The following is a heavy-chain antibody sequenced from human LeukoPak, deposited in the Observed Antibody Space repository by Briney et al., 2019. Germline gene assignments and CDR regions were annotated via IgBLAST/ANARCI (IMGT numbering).Heavy chain of an antibody. J-gene: IGHJ2*01. D-gene: IGHD3-22*01. V-gene: IGHV3-23*01. CDR1: GFTFSSYA. CDR3: AKDSLPQYDRDWYFDL. Sequence: GGSLRLSCAASGFTFSSYAMSWVRQAPGKGLEWVSAISGSGGSTYYADSVKGRFTISRDNSKNTLYLQMNSLRAEDMALYYCAKDSLPQYDRDWYFDLWGRGTLVTVSS. CDR2: ISGSGGST.